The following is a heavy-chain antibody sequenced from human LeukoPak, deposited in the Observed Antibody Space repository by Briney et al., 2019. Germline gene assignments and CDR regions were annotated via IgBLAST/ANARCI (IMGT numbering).Heavy chain of an antibody. CDR1: GFTFSNYG. CDR2: IWSDGSNK. V-gene: IGHV3-33*06. Sequence: GGSLRLSCAASGFTFSNYGMHWVRQAPGKGLECVAVIWSDGSNKYYADSVKGRFTISRDNSKNTLYLQMNSLRAEDTAVYYCAKRIPAAGTGGVEYWGQGTLVTVSS. CDR3: AKRIPAAGTGGVEY. J-gene: IGHJ4*02. D-gene: IGHD6-13*01.